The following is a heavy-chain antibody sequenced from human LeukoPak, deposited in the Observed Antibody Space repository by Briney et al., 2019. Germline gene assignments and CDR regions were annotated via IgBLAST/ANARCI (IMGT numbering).Heavy chain of an antibody. CDR1: GFTFSNYA. CDR2: ITGSGNST. D-gene: IGHD3-10*01. CDR3: ARELFDFDY. V-gene: IGHV3-23*01. Sequence: GGSLTLSCAVSGFTFSNYAMTWVRQAPGKGLEWVSEITGSGNSTYYADSVKGRFTISRDNSKNTLYLQVNSLRAEDTAVYYCARELFDFDYWGQGTLVTVSS. J-gene: IGHJ4*02.